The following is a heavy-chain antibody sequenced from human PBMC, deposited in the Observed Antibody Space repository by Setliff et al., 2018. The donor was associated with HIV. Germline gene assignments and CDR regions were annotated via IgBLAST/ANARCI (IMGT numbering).Heavy chain of an antibody. D-gene: IGHD6-13*01. V-gene: IGHV4-34*01. CDR1: GASFNDFY. CDR2: ISYNGSA. Sequence: SETLSLTCAVYGASFNDFYGSWIRQPPGKGLEWIGEISYNGSASYNPSLKSRVTISVDTSKNQFSLKLRSVIAADTAVYYCARDVTAAGTGLFDYWGQGTLVTVSS. J-gene: IGHJ4*02. CDR3: ARDVTAAGTGLFDY.